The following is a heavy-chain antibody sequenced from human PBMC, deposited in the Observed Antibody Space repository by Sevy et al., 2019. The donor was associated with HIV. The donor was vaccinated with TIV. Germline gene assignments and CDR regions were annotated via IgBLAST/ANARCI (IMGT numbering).Heavy chain of an antibody. Sequence: GGSLRLSCAASGFTFSSYWMSWVRQAPGKGLEWVANIKQDGSEKYYVDSVKGRFTISRDNAKNSLYLQMNSLRAEDTAVYYCARDRGYGSGWARGDYYGMDVWGQGTTVTVSS. CDR1: GFTFSSYW. CDR2: IKQDGSEK. CDR3: ARDRGYGSGWARGDYYGMDV. V-gene: IGHV3-7*01. J-gene: IGHJ6*02. D-gene: IGHD6-25*01.